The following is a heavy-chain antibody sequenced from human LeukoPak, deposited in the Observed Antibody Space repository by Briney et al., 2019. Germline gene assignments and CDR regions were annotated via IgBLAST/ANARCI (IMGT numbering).Heavy chain of an antibody. CDR3: ARAHLIAAAGYNWFDP. CDR1: GYTFTGYY. CDR2: INPSSGGT. V-gene: IGHV1-2*02. D-gene: IGHD6-13*01. J-gene: IGHJ5*02. Sequence: ASVKVSCKASGYTFTGYYMHWVRQAPGQGLEWMGWINPSSGGTYYAQKFQGRVTMTRDTSISTAYMELSRLRSDDTAVYYCARAHLIAAAGYNWFDPWGQGTLVTVSS.